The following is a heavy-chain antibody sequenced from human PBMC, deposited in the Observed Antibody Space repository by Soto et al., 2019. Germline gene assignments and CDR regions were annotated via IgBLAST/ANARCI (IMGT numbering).Heavy chain of an antibody. D-gene: IGHD4-17*01. J-gene: IGHJ4*02. V-gene: IGHV3-30-3*01. CDR2: ISYDGSNK. CDR3: ATLDYGDYDHYFDY. CDR1: GFTFSSYA. Sequence: GGSLRLSCAASGFTFSSYAMHWVRQAPGKGLEWVAVISYDGSNKYYADSVKGRFTISRDNSKNTLYLQMNSLRAEDTAVYYCATLDYGDYDHYFDYWGQGTLVTVSS.